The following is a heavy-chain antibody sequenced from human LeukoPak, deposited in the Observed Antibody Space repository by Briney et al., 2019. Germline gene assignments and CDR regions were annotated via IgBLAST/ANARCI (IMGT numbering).Heavy chain of an antibody. CDR1: GNSLSETS. Sequence: ASVTVSCQVSGNSLSETSIHWVRQAPGQWLEWMGGFDPEDGEPIFAQNFQGRFSMTEDTSTDTAYMELSRLRPEDTAVYYCATADKWEPLDYWGQGTLVTVSS. D-gene: IGHD1-26*01. V-gene: IGHV1-24*01. J-gene: IGHJ4*02. CDR2: FDPEDGEP. CDR3: ATADKWEPLDY.